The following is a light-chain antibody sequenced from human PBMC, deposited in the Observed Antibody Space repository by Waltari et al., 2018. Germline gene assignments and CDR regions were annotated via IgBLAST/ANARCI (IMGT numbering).Light chain of an antibody. J-gene: IGKJ1*01. Sequence: DVVLTQSPLSLSVTLGQPASISCRSSQSLAHSDGNTYLNWFQQRPGQSPRRLIYKVSNRDSGVPDRFSGSGSGTDFTLTISRLEPEDFAVYSCQQYGSSPWTFGQGTKVEIK. CDR1: QSLAHSDGNTY. V-gene: IGKV2-30*02. CDR3: QQYGSSPWT. CDR2: KVS.